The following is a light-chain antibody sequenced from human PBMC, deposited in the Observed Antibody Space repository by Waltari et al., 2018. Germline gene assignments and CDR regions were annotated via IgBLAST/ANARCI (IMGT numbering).Light chain of an antibody. CDR3: SSYTSSSTWV. Sequence: QSALTQPASVSGSPGQSITISCTGTRSDVGGYNYVTWYQQHPGKAPKVMIYDVSKRPSGVSNRFSGSKSGNTASLTISGLQAEDEADYYCSSYTSSSTWVFGGGTKLTVL. J-gene: IGLJ3*02. V-gene: IGLV2-14*01. CDR1: RSDVGGYNY. CDR2: DVS.